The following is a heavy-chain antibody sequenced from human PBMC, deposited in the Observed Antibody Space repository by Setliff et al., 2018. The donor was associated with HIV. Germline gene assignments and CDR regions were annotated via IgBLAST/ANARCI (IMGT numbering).Heavy chain of an antibody. CDR3: ARGYASGYDAYGY. V-gene: IGHV4-34*01. J-gene: IGHJ4*02. CDR2: IIHSGSI. CDR1: GGPFNDYY. D-gene: IGHD5-12*01. Sequence: PSETLSLTCAVYGGPFNDYYRSWIRQPPGKGLEWIGEIIHSGSINYNPSLKSRVTISVDTYNNQFSLNMNSVNAADTAVYYCARGYASGYDAYGYWGQGTLVTVSS.